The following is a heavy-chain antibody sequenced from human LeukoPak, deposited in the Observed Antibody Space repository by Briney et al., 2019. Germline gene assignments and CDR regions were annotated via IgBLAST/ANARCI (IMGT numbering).Heavy chain of an antibody. CDR2: IYYSGST. D-gene: IGHD2-2*01. Sequence: SSETLSLTCTVSGGSISSYYWSWIRQPPGKGLEWIGYIYYSGSTNYNPSLKSRVTISVDTSKNQFSLKLSSVTAADTAVYYCARLSVVPAAPYYFDYWGQGTLVTVSS. CDR1: GGSISSYY. CDR3: ARLSVVPAAPYYFDY. V-gene: IGHV4-59*01. J-gene: IGHJ4*02.